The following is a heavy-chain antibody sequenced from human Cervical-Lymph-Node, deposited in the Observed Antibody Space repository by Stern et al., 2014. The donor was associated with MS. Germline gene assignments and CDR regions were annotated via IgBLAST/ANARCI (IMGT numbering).Heavy chain of an antibody. J-gene: IGHJ6*02. CDR3: ARHQVYYGMDV. Sequence: EDQLVESGGGLVKPGGSLRLSCAASGFTFNTYNMNWVRQAPGKGLEWVSSISSGSRYTYYADSLKGRFTISRDNAQNSLYLQMNSLRAEDTAVYYCARHQVYYGMDVWGQGTTVTVSS. CDR2: ISSGSRYT. V-gene: IGHV3-21*01. CDR1: GFTFNTYN. D-gene: IGHD2-2*01.